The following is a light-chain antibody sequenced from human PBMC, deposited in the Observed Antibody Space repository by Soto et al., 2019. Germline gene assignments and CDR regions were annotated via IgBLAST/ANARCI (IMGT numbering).Light chain of an antibody. V-gene: IGLV2-11*01. Sequence: QSALTQPRSVSGSPGQSVTISCTGTSSDVGAYDHVSWYQQHPGKAPKFMIYDVTKRPSGVPDRFSGSKSGNTASLTISGLQGEEEADYYCCSSAGSSTWVFGGGTKLTVL. J-gene: IGLJ3*02. CDR2: DVT. CDR1: SSDVGAYDH. CDR3: CSSAGSSTWV.